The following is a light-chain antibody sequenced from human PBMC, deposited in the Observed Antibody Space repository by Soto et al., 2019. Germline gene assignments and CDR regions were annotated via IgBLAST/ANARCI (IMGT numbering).Light chain of an antibody. CDR1: SSDVGGYNY. J-gene: IGLJ1*01. Sequence: QSALTQPASVSGSPGQSIMISCTGTSSDVGGYNYVSWYQQHPGKAPKLIIYDVSSRPSGVSNRFSGSKSGNPASLTFSGLEAEDEADYYCSSYTSSSTYVFGTGTKLTVL. V-gene: IGLV2-14*03. CDR2: DVS. CDR3: SSYTSSSTYV.